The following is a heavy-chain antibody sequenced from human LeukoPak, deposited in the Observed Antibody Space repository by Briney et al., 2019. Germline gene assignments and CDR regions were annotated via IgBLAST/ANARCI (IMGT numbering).Heavy chain of an antibody. J-gene: IGHJ4*02. Sequence: ASVKVSCKASGYTFTSYGISWVRQAPGQGLEWMGWINPNSGGTNYAQKFQGWVTMTRDTSISTAYMELSRLRSDDTAVYYCARSTGGPYSSGWIFDYWGQGTLVTVSS. V-gene: IGHV1-2*04. CDR2: INPNSGGT. CDR1: GYTFTSYG. D-gene: IGHD6-19*01. CDR3: ARSTGGPYSSGWIFDY.